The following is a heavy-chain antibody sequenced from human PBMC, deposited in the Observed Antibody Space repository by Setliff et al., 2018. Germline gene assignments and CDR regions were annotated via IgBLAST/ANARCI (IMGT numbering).Heavy chain of an antibody. D-gene: IGHD3-3*01. Sequence: GESLRLSCAASGFTFSSLWMAWVRQAPGKGLEWVANINQGGGDQFYVDSVRGRFIISRDNAKNSLYLHMNSLRADDTAVYYCSRDVYDFRTGQADPWGQGTRVTVS. V-gene: IGHV3-7*01. CDR1: GFTFSSLW. CDR3: SRDVYDFRTGQADP. J-gene: IGHJ5*02. CDR2: INQGGGDQ.